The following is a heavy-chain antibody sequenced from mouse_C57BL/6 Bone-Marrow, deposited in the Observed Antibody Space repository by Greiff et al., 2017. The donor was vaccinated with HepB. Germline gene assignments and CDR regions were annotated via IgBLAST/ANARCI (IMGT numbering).Heavy chain of an antibody. Sequence: QVHVKQPGAELVKPGASVKMSCKASGYTFTSYWITWVKQRPGQGLEWIGDIYPGSGSTNYNEKFKSKATLTVDTSSSTAYMQLSSLTSEDSAVYYCARRNSWFAYWGQGTLVTVSA. CDR1: GYTFTSYW. CDR2: IYPGSGST. CDR3: ARRNSWFAY. J-gene: IGHJ3*01. V-gene: IGHV1-55*01.